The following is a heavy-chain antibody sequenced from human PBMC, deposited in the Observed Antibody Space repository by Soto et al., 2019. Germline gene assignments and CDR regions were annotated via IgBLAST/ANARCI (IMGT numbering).Heavy chain of an antibody. CDR2: VRSPAYGETT. D-gene: IGHD6-13*01. CDR1: GFTFGDYA. J-gene: IGHJ6*02. V-gene: IGHV3-49*03. CDR3: ARYTYTSRYTYYGMDV. Sequence: PGGSLRLSCTTSGFTFGDYAMSWFRQAPGKGLEWVGVVRSPAYGETTDYAASVKGRFTISRDNSKSIAYLEMNSLKSEDTAVYYCARYTYTSRYTYYGMDVWGHGTTVTVSS.